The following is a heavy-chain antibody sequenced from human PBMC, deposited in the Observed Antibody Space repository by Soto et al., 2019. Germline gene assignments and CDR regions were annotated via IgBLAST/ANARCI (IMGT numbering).Heavy chain of an antibody. V-gene: IGHV4-59*01. CDR1: GGSISSYY. CDR2: IYYSGST. J-gene: IGHJ6*03. Sequence: SETLSLTCTVSGGSISSYYWSWIRQPPGKGLEWIGYIYYSGSTNYNPSLKSRVTISVDTSKNQFSLKLSSVTAADTAVYYCARDADLGYCSGGSCSRYYYYYMDVWGKGTTVTVS. D-gene: IGHD2-15*01. CDR3: ARDADLGYCSGGSCSRYYYYYMDV.